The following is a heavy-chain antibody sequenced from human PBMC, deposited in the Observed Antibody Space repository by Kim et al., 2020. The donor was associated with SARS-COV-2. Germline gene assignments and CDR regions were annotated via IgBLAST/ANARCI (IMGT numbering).Heavy chain of an antibody. J-gene: IGHJ6*01. D-gene: IGHD1-20*01. CDR1: GFTFDDYG. CDR2: INWDGRST. CDR3: AEADNGRSYSEHYSDYSDMDV. Sequence: GGSLRLSCITSGFTFDDYGMSWVRQAPGKGLEWVSTINWDGRSTGYADSVQGRFTISRDNVSNSLFLEMGNLRDDDTALYYYAEADNGRSYSEHYSDYSDMDVWRQGTTVTDSS. V-gene: IGHV3-20*04.